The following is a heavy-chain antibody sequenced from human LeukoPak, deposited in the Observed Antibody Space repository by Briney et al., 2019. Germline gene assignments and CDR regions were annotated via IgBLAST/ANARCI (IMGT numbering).Heavy chain of an antibody. D-gene: IGHD3-22*01. Sequence: PGGSLRLSCAASGFTFTSYAMNWVRQTPGKGLEWVSGISGSSGTTYYADSVKGRFTISRDNSKNTLYLQMNSLRAEDTAVYHCAKGRGGSGYWASDYWGRRTLVTVSS. CDR1: GFTFTSYA. CDR2: ISGSSGTT. CDR3: AKGRGGSGYWASDY. V-gene: IGHV3-23*01. J-gene: IGHJ4*02.